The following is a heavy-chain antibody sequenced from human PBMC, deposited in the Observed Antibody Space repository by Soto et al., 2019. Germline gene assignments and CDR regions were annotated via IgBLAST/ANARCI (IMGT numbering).Heavy chain of an antibody. CDR1: GGSVSSGGYY. V-gene: IGHV4-31*03. CDR3: ATSNGRH. Sequence: PSDPPSLTCTVSGGSVSSGGYYWSWILHHPGKGLEWIGYISYSGSTCYNPSLKSRPTISVDTSKNQFSLKLSSVTAADTAVYFCATSNGRHWGQGTLVTASP. J-gene: IGHJ4*02. CDR2: ISYSGST. D-gene: IGHD2-8*01.